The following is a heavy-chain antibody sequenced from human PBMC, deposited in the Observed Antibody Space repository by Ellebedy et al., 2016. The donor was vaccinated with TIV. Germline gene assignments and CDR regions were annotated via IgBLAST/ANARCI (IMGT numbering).Heavy chain of an antibody. Sequence: SGPTLVKPTQTLTLTCNFSGFSLTTSGMCVSWFRQSPGKAPEWLARIDWDDYTFYSTSLKTRLTISKDTSKNQVVLTMTNMDPVDTATYYCARIQVGSGGSCYDYWGQGTLVTVSS. CDR1: GFSLTTSGMC. J-gene: IGHJ4*02. D-gene: IGHD2-15*01. CDR3: ARIQVGSGGSCYDY. V-gene: IGHV2-70*17. CDR2: IDWDDYT.